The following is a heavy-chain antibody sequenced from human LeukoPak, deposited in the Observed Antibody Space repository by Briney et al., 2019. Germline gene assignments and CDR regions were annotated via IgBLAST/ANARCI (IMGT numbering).Heavy chain of an antibody. D-gene: IGHD3-10*01. Sequence: GRSLRLSCAASGFSFSKFGMHWVRQAPGKGLEWVALIWHDGSNNDYVDSVKGRFSVSRDNSKNTLYLQMNSLRVEDTAVYYCPRGGTMVREVPGDYYYGMDVWGQGTTVTVSS. CDR1: GFSFSKFG. CDR2: IWHDGSNN. J-gene: IGHJ6*02. CDR3: PRGGTMVREVPGDYYYGMDV. V-gene: IGHV3-33*01.